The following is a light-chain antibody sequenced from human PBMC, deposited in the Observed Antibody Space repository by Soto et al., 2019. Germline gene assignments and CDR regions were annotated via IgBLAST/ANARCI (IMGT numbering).Light chain of an antibody. CDR2: SVS. J-gene: IGKJ5*01. Sequence: EVMLPQCPCPPSSALGERVTLSWRASQSVRSSYLAWYQQKRGQAPRLLIYSVSNRATGISDRFSGSESGTDFTLTISSLEPEDFAVYYCQLYGPSLTFGQGTRLEIK. CDR3: QLYGPSLT. V-gene: IGKV3-20*01. CDR1: QSVRSSY.